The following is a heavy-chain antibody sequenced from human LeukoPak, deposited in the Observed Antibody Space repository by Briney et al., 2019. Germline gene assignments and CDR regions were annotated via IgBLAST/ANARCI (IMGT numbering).Heavy chain of an antibody. Sequence: GASLRLSCAASGFTFSNYAMSWVRQAPGKGLEWVSAILGSGVTTYYADSVKGRFTASRDNSKSTLYLQMNTLRAEDTALYYCAKWGDYDVLTGHYVPDYWGQGTLVTVSS. J-gene: IGHJ4*02. V-gene: IGHV3-23*01. CDR1: GFTFSNYA. CDR3: AKWGDYDVLTGHYVPDY. D-gene: IGHD3-9*01. CDR2: ILGSGVTT.